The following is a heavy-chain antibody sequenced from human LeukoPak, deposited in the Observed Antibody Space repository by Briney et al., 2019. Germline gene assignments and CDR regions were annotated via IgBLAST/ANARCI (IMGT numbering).Heavy chain of an antibody. Sequence: SVKVSCKASGGTFISYAISWVRQAPGQGLEWMGGIIPIFGTANYAQKLQGRVTMTTDTSTSTAYMELRSLRSDDTAVYYCALSGSYAPFDYWGQGTLVTVSS. CDR2: IIPIFGTA. CDR1: GGTFISYA. CDR3: ALSGSYAPFDY. D-gene: IGHD1-26*01. J-gene: IGHJ4*02. V-gene: IGHV1-69*05.